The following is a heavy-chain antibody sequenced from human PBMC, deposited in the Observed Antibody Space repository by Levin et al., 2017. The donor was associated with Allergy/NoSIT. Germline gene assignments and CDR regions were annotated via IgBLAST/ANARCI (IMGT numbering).Heavy chain of an antibody. J-gene: IGHJ4*02. CDR3: ARDTYTSGWYGQLDS. Sequence: PGGSLRLSCAASGFNFSDHGMHWVRQAPGKGLEWVAVISFDGDKKYYADSVKGRCSISRDNSKNTMNLEVSSLRVEDTALYYCARDTYTSGWYGQLDSWGQGTLVTVSS. CDR2: ISFDGDKK. CDR1: GFNFSDHG. V-gene: IGHV3-30*03. D-gene: IGHD6-19*01.